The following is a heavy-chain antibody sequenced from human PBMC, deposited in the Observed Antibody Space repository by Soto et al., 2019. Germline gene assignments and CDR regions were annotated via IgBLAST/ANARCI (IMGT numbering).Heavy chain of an antibody. D-gene: IGHD2-8*01. J-gene: IGHJ4*02. CDR3: AREILGYCTNGVCYTGYYFDY. CDR2: IWYDGSNK. V-gene: IGHV3-33*01. CDR1: GFTFSSYG. Sequence: QVQLVESGGGVVQPGRSLRLSCAASGFTFSSYGMHWVRQAPGKGLEWVAVIWYDGSNKYYADSVKGRFTISRDNSKNTLYLQMNRLRAEDTAVYYCAREILGYCTNGVCYTGYYFDYWGQGTLVTVSS.